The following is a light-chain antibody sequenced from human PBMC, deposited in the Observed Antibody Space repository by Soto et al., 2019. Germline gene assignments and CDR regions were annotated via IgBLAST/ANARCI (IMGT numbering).Light chain of an antibody. CDR3: YSYAGSNNWV. CDR1: SSDVADYNY. J-gene: IGLJ3*02. CDR2: EVA. V-gene: IGLV2-8*01. Sequence: QSVLTQPPSASGSPGQSVTISCTGISSDVADYNYVSWYQHHPGKAPKLLIFEVAKRPSGVPDRFSGSKSGNTASLTVSGLQAEDEADYYCYSYAGSNNWVFGGGTKVTVL.